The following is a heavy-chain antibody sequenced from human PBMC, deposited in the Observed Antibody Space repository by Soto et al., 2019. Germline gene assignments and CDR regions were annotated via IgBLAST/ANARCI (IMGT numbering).Heavy chain of an antibody. Sequence: VKVSCKASGGTFSSFAISWVRQAPGQGLEWMGGIVPLFGTANSAQKFQGRVTITADKSTSTAYMELSSLRSEDTAVYYCARERTDGYKYYFDYWGQGTLVTVSS. V-gene: IGHV1-69*13. J-gene: IGHJ4*02. CDR3: ARERTDGYKYYFDY. CDR2: IVPLFGTA. CDR1: GGTFSSFA. D-gene: IGHD5-12*01.